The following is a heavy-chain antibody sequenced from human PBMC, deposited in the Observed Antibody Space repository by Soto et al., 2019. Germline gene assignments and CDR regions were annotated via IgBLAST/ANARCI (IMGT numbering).Heavy chain of an antibody. CDR3: AREEPPYCSGGSCYSSG. J-gene: IGHJ4*02. CDR1: GFTFSSYS. D-gene: IGHD2-15*01. Sequence: EVQLVESGGGLVQPGGSLRLSCAASGFTFSSYSMNWVRQAPGKGLEWVSYISSSSSTIYYADSVKGRFTISRDNDKNSLYLQMNSLRDEYTAVYYCAREEPPYCSGGSCYSSGWGQGTLVTVSS. CDR2: ISSSSSTI. V-gene: IGHV3-48*02.